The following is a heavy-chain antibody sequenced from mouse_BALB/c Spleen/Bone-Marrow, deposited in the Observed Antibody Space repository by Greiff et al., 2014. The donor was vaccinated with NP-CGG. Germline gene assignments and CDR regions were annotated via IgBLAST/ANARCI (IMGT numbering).Heavy chain of an antibody. J-gene: IGHJ4*01. D-gene: IGHD1-1*01. V-gene: IGHV1-62-2*01. CDR3: ARHEDYGSSYYYAMDY. CDR2: FYPGSGSI. CDR1: GYTSTEYI. Sequence: VQLQQSGAELVKPGASVKLSCKASGYTSTEYIIHWVKQRSGQGLEWIGWFYPGSGSIKYNEKFKDKATLTADKSSSTVCMELSRLTSEDSAVYFCARHEDYGSSYYYAMDYWGQGTSVTVSS.